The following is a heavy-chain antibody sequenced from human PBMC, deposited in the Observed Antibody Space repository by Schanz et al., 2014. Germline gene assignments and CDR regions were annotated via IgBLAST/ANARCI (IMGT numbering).Heavy chain of an antibody. CDR1: GFTFRGYA. D-gene: IGHD3-10*01. CDR2: ISGSGGNT. V-gene: IGHV3-23*01. CDR3: AKYRGYYRVSGSYRELEY. Sequence: EVQLLESGGGLVQPGGSPRLSCAASGFTFRGYAMSWVRQAPGRGLEWVSIISGSGGNTYYADAVRGRFTISRDNSKNTLYLQMNSLRAEDTAVYYCAKYRGYYRVSGSYRELEYWGQGTLVTVSS. J-gene: IGHJ4*02.